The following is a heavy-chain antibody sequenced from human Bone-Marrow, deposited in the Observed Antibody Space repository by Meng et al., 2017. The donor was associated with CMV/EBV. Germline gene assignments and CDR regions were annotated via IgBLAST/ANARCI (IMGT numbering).Heavy chain of an antibody. J-gene: IGHJ4*02. CDR2: ISYDGSNK. Sequence: GESLKISCPASGFTFSSYAMHWVRQAPGKGLEWVAVISYDGSNKYYADSVKGRFTIARDNSKNTLYLQMNSLRAEDTAVYYCARDLEIYGDSPRGFDYWGQGTLVTVSS. D-gene: IGHD4-17*01. V-gene: IGHV3-30-3*01. CDR3: ARDLEIYGDSPRGFDY. CDR1: GFTFSSYA.